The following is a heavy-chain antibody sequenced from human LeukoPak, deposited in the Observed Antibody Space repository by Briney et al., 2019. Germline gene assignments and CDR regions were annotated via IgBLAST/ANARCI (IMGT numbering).Heavy chain of an antibody. D-gene: IGHD3-10*01. J-gene: IGHJ5*02. V-gene: IGHV2-5*02. CDR1: GFSLSTSGVG. CDR2: IYWDDDK. CDR3: AHGSLWFRDNWFDP. Sequence: SGPTLEKPTQTLTLTCTFSGFSLSTSGVGVGWIRQPPGKALEWLALIYWDDDKRYSPSLKSRLTITKDTSKNQVVLTMTNMGPVDTATYYCAHGSLWFRDNWFDPWGQGTLVSVSS.